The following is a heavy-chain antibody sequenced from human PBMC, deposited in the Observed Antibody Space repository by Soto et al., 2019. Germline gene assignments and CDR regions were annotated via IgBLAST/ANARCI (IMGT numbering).Heavy chain of an antibody. D-gene: IGHD3-10*01. CDR3: ARDPGGFGELPNYYYYGMDV. J-gene: IGHJ6*02. CDR2: IIPILGIA. Sequence: SVKVSCKASGGTFSSYTISWVRQAPGQGLEWMGRIIPILGIANYAQKFQGRVTITADKSTSTAYMELSSLRSEDTAVYYCARDPGGFGELPNYYYYGMDVWGQGTTVTVS. CDR1: GGTFSSYT. V-gene: IGHV1-69*04.